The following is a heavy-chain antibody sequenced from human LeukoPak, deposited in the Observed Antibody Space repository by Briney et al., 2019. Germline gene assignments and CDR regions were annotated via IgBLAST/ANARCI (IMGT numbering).Heavy chain of an antibody. D-gene: IGHD2-21*02. J-gene: IGHJ5*02. Sequence: GASVKVSCKASGYTFTAYYILWVRQAPGQGLESLGWINPNTGATQYAHKFQDRITVTRDTSITTAYMELSRLRSDDTATYYCARSDFLIAVSAIYNWFDLWGQGTLVTVSS. V-gene: IGHV1-2*07. CDR1: GYTFTAYY. CDR3: ARSDFLIAVSAIYNWFDL. CDR2: INPNTGAT.